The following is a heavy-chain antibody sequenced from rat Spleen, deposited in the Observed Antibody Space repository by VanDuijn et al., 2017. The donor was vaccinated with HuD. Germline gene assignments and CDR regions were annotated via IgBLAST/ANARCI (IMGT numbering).Heavy chain of an antibody. J-gene: IGHJ2*01. CDR1: GYSITSSYR. D-gene: IGHD4-1*01. Sequence: EVQLQESGPGLVKPSQSLSLTCSVTGYSITSSYRWNWIRKFPGNKLEWMGYINSAGSTNYNPSLKSRISITRDTSKNQFFLQLNAVTTEDTAIYYCARYGSYFDYWGQGVMVTVSS. CDR2: INSAGST. V-gene: IGHV3-3*01. CDR3: ARYGSYFDY.